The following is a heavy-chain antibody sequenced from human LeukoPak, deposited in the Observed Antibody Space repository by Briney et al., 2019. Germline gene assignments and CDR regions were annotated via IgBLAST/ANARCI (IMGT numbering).Heavy chain of an antibody. CDR2: FRGSGGGT. CDR1: GFTFSNYV. CDR3: VKARMPHCGTDCLES. D-gene: IGHD2-21*02. J-gene: IGHJ4*02. V-gene: IGHV3-23*01. Sequence: GGSLRLSCAASGFTFSNYVMSWVRQAPGKGLEGVSAFRGSGGGTYYADSVKGRFTISRDNSKNTVYLQMNSLRAEDTAVYYCVKARMPHCGTDCLESWGQGTLVTVSS.